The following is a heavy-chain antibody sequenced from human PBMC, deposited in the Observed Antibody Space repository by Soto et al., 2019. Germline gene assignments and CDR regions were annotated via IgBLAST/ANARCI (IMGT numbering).Heavy chain of an antibody. CDR1: GYTFTGYY. V-gene: IGHV1-69*13. CDR2: IIPYYNTL. Sequence: ASVKVSCKASGYTFTGYYMHWVRQAPGKGLEWMGGIIPYYNTLNYAQKFQDRVTITADDSTNTVYMELSSLRSDDTAVYFCASGASRWYPYFFDSWAQGTLVTVSS. D-gene: IGHD6-13*01. J-gene: IGHJ4*02. CDR3: ASGASRWYPYFFDS.